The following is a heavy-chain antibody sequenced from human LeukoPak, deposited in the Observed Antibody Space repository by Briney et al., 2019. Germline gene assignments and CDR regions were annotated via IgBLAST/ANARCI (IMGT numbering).Heavy chain of an antibody. V-gene: IGHV3-7*01. J-gene: IGHJ5*02. CDR2: IKQDGSEK. CDR1: GFTFLSYW. D-gene: IGHD3-3*01. CDR3: ARGRRDDFWSGYWIVGPVGVVLNWFDP. Sequence: GGSLRLSCTASGFTFLSYWMSWVRQAPGKGLEWVANIKQDGSEKYYVDSVKGRFTISRDNAKNSLYLQMNSLRAEDTAVYYCARGRRDDFWSGYWIVGPVGVVLNWFDPWGQGTLVTVSS.